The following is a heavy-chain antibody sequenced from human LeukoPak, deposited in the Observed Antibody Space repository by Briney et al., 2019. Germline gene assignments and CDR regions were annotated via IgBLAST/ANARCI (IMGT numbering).Heavy chain of an antibody. CDR2: INPSGGST. CDR1: GYTFTSYY. V-gene: IGHV1-46*01. Sequence: ASVKVSCKASGYTFTSYYMHWVRQAPGQGLEWMGIINPSGGSTSYAQKFQGRVTMTRDTSTSTVYMELGSLRSEDTAVYYCAREPMGIAVAGSGYFDYWGQGTLVTVSS. J-gene: IGHJ4*02. D-gene: IGHD6-19*01. CDR3: AREPMGIAVAGSGYFDY.